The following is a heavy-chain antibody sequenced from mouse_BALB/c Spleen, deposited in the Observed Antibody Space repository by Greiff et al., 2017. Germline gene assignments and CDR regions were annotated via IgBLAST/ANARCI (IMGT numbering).Heavy chain of an antibody. D-gene: IGHD1-1*01. J-gene: IGHJ1*01. CDR2: ISDGGSYT. V-gene: IGHV5-4*02. CDR3: ARGSSDRDWYFDV. Sequence: EVQLVESGGGLVKPGGSLKLSCAASGFTFSDYFMYWVRQTPEKRLEWVATISDGGSYTYYPDSVKGRFTISRDNAKNNLYLQMSSLKSEDTAMYYCARGSSDRDWYFDVWGAGTTVTVSS. CDR1: GFTFSDYF.